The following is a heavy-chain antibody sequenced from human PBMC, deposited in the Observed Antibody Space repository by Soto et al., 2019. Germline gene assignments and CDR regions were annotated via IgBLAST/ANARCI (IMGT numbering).Heavy chain of an antibody. CDR3: ARLWDLPSPFDY. CDR2: ISAYNYNT. CDR1: GYTFTSYG. J-gene: IGHJ4*02. D-gene: IGHD1-26*01. Sequence: ASVKVSCKASGYTFTSYGMSWVRQAPGQGLEWMGWISAYNYNTNYAQKLQGRVTMTTDTSTSTAYMELRSLRSDDTAVYYCARLWDLPSPFDYWGQGTLVTVSS. V-gene: IGHV1-18*01.